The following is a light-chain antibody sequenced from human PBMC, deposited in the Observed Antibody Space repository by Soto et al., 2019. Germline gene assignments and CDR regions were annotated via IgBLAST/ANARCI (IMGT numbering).Light chain of an antibody. CDR2: DAS. CDR1: QSISSW. J-gene: IGKJ1*01. V-gene: IGKV1-5*01. CDR3: QQYNSYPA. Sequence: DIQMTQSPSTLSASVGDRVTITCRASQSISSWLAWYQQKPGKAPKLLIYDASSLESGVPSRFSGSGSGTEFTLSISCLQPDDFATSYCQQYNSYPAFGQGTKVEIK.